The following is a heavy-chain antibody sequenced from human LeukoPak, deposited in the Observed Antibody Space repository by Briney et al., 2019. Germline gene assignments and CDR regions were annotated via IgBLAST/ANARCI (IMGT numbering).Heavy chain of an antibody. CDR3: ARSRGAYFDY. D-gene: IGHD2-2*01. Sequence: PSETLSLTCAVYGGSFSGYYWSWTRQPPGKGLEWIGEINHSGSTNYNPSLKSRVTISVDTSKNQFSLKLSSVTAADTAVYYCARSRGAYFDYWGQGTLVTVSS. CDR1: GGSFSGYY. CDR2: INHSGST. V-gene: IGHV4-34*01. J-gene: IGHJ4*02.